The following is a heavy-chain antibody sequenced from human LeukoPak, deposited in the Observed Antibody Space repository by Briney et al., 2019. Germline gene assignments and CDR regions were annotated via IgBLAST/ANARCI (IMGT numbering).Heavy chain of an antibody. Sequence: SETLSLTCTVSGGSISSNNYWAWIRQPPGMGLGWIGTIHYSGNTYYNPSLRSRVTFSVDTSKNQFSLRLSSMTAADTAVYYCARHEEEDGYNAKTLDYWGQGTLVTVSS. J-gene: IGHJ4*02. V-gene: IGHV4-39*01. CDR3: ARHEEEDGYNAKTLDY. CDR1: GGSISSNNY. D-gene: IGHD5-24*01. CDR2: IHYSGNT.